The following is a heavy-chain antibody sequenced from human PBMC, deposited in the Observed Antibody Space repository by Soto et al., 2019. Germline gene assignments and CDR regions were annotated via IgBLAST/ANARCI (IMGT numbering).Heavy chain of an antibody. Sequence: XGSLKLSCAASGVTFSSYWMSWVRQAPGKGLDWVANIKQDEGEKKYVDSVKGRFTISRDNAKNSLYLQMNYLRAEDTAVYYCAKTSVLLPAAANRGSPYNYYALDVSGKGTTVTVSS. D-gene: IGHD2-2*01. CDR3: AKTSVLLPAAANRGSPYNYYALDV. CDR1: GVTFSSYW. V-gene: IGHV3-7*03. J-gene: IGHJ6*04. CDR2: IKQDEGEK.